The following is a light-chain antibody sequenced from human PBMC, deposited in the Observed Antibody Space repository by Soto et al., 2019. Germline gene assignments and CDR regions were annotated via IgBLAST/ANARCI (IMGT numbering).Light chain of an antibody. CDR3: SSYTSSSLYV. CDR1: SCDVGGYNY. J-gene: IGLJ1*01. Sequence: QSALTQPASVSGSPGQSITISCTGTSCDVGGYNYVSWYQQHPGKAPKLMIYDVSNRPSGVSDRFSGSKSGNTASLTISGLQAEDEAGYYCSSYTSSSLYVFGTGTKLTVL. CDR2: DVS. V-gene: IGLV2-14*01.